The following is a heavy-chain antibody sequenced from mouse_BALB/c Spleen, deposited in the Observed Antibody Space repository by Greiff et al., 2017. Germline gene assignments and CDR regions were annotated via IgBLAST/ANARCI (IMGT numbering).Heavy chain of an antibody. CDR1: GYTFTSYC. CDR2: IYPGNSDT. Sequence: VQLQQSGTVLARPGASVKMSCKASGYTFTSYCMHWVKQRPGQGLEWIGAIYPGNSDTRYTQKFKGKATLTADKSSSTAYMQLSSLASEDTAVYYCAREGYGSGMAYWGQGTLVTVSA. D-gene: IGHD1-1*01. CDR3: AREGYGSGMAY. V-gene: IGHV1-87*01. J-gene: IGHJ3*01.